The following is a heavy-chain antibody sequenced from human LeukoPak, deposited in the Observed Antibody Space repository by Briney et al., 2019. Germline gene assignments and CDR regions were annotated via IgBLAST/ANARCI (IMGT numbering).Heavy chain of an antibody. CDR2: IDPTDSYT. V-gene: IGHV5-10-1*01. J-gene: IGHJ4*02. CDR3: ARRGRSSSNFDF. CDR1: VYIFTSYW. Sequence: GESLKISCKGSVYIFTSYWITWVRQMPGKGLEWMGMIDPTDSYTNYSPSFQGHVTISTNKSISTAYLQWSSLKASDTAIYYCARRGRSSSNFDFWGQGTLVTVSS. D-gene: IGHD6-6*01.